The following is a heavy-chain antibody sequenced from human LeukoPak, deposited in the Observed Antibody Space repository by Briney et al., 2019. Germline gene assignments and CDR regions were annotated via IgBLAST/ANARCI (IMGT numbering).Heavy chain of an antibody. V-gene: IGHV4-59*01. CDR2: ILYSGST. Sequence: PSETLSLTCTVSGGSMSNYYGSWIRQPPGKGLEWIAYILYSGSTNYNPSLKSRVTISIDTSKNQFSLKLSSVTAADTAVYYCARAPFYYYMDVWGKGTTVTVSS. J-gene: IGHJ6*03. CDR1: GGSMSNYY. CDR3: ARAPFYYYMDV.